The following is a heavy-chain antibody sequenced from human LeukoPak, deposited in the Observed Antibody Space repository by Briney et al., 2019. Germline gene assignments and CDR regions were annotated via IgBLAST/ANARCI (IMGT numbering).Heavy chain of an antibody. V-gene: IGHV4-34*01. CDR1: GGSFSGYY. Sequence: PSETLSLTCAVYGGSFSGYYWSWIRQPPGKGLEWIGEINHSGSTNYNPSLKSRVTISVDTSKNQFSLKLSSVTAADTAVYYCASVKEVYYYYYYMDVWGKGTTVTVSS. CDR3: ASVKEVYYYYYYMDV. CDR2: INHSGST. J-gene: IGHJ6*03.